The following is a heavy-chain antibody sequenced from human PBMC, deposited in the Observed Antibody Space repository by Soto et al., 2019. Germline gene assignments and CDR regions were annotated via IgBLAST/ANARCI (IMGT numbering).Heavy chain of an antibody. Sequence: SETLSLTCAVYGGSFSGYYWSWTRQPPGKGLEWIGEINHSGSTNYNPSLKSRVTISVDTSKNQFSLKLSSVTAADTAVYYCARGYCSSTNCLREDDAFDIWGQGTMVTVSS. D-gene: IGHD2-2*01. CDR2: INHSGST. CDR1: GGSFSGYY. V-gene: IGHV4-34*01. J-gene: IGHJ3*02. CDR3: ARGYCSSTNCLREDDAFDI.